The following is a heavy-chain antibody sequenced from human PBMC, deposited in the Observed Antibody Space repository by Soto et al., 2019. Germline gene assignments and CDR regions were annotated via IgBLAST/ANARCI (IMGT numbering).Heavy chain of an antibody. CDR1: GFTFSSYG. V-gene: IGHV3-33*01. J-gene: IGHJ4*02. D-gene: IGHD3-22*01. CDR2: IWYDGSNK. CDR3: ARDYYDSSGYYYVDY. Sequence: GGSQRLSYAASGFTFSSYGVHWVRQAPGKGLEWVAVIWYDGSNKYYADSVKGRFTISRDNSKNTLYLQMNSLRAEDTAVYYCARDYYDSSGYYYVDYWGQGTLVTVSS.